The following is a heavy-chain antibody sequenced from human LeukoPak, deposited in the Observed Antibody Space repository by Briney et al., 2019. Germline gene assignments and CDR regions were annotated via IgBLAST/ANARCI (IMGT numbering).Heavy chain of an antibody. Sequence: GGSLRLSCAASGFIFSDYGMHWVRQAPGKGLEWVTMVQNDGGDKYYADSVRGRFTISRDNSKNTLYLQMNSLRPEDTAVYYCAKHYYGSGSQKYYFDYWGQGTLVTVSS. CDR3: AKHYYGSGSQKYYFDY. J-gene: IGHJ4*02. CDR1: GFIFSDYG. CDR2: VQNDGGDK. V-gene: IGHV3-30*02. D-gene: IGHD3-10*01.